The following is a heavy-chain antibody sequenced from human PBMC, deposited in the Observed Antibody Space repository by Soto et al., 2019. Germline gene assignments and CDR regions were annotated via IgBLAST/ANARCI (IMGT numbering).Heavy chain of an antibody. D-gene: IGHD2-21*01. CDR1: GVTLSNFG. V-gene: IGHV3-30*03. CDR3: VGEVASGY. CDR2: ISRDGSTM. J-gene: IGHJ4*02. Sequence: QVQLVESVGGVVQPGRSLRLSCAASGVTLSNFGMHWVRQAPGKGLEWVAVISRDGSTMFYADSVKGRFTISRDSSRNTLYLQMNSLRAEDTAVYHCVGEVASGYWGQGTLVTVSS.